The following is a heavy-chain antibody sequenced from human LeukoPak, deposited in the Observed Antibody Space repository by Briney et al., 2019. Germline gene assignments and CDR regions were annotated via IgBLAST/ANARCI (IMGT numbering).Heavy chain of an antibody. V-gene: IGHV3-23*01. CDR2: ITDSGGTT. D-gene: IGHD4-17*01. CDR1: GFTFTSYA. Sequence: GGSLRLSCAASGFTFTSYAMTWVRQAPGKGLEWVSSITDSGGTTYYADSVKGRFTISRDNYKNTLYLQMNSLRVEDTAVYYCARDPNGNYVGAFDFQRWGQGTLLTVSS. CDR3: ARDPNGNYVGAFDFQR. J-gene: IGHJ1*01.